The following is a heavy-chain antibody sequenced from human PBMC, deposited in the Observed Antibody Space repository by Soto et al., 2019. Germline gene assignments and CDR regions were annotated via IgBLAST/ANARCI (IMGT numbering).Heavy chain of an antibody. D-gene: IGHD3-10*01. V-gene: IGHV4-31*03. CDR3: ARESMVRGVIRSLGMDV. Sequence: TLSLTCTVSGGSISSGGYYWSWIRQHPGKGLEWIGYIYYSGSTYYNPSLKSRVTISVDTSKNQFSLKLSSVTAADTAVYYCARESMVRGVIRSLGMDVWGKGTTVTVSS. CDR1: GGSISSGGYY. CDR2: IYYSGST. J-gene: IGHJ6*04.